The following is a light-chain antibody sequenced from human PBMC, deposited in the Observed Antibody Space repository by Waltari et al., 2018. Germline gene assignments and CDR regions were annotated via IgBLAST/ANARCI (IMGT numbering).Light chain of an antibody. CDR1: QSVVVC. CDR3: LQYNSFPWT. J-gene: IGKJ1*01. CDR2: KAS. V-gene: IGKV1-5*03. Sequence: IQVTQSSSTLSASVRDRVTSTFLASQSVVVCLAWYQQKPGKAPRLLIYKASYLESGVPSRFSGSGSGTDFTLTISSLQADDFATYYCLQYNSFPWTFGQGTKVEIK.